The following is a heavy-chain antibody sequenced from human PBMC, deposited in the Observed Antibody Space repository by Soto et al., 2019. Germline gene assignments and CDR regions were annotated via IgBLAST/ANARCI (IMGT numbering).Heavy chain of an antibody. Sequence: PGESLKISCKGSGYSFTNYWIAWVRQMPGKGLEYMGIIYPSDSTTRYSPSFRGQATISADKSISTAYLQWNSLKASDTAMYYCARHGFYGDYSSNYFDPWGQGTLVTVSS. D-gene: IGHD4-17*01. CDR3: ARHGFYGDYSSNYFDP. J-gene: IGHJ5*02. V-gene: IGHV5-51*01. CDR1: GYSFTNYW. CDR2: IYPSDSTT.